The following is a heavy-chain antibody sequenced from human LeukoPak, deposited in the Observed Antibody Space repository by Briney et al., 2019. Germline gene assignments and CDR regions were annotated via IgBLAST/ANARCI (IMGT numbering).Heavy chain of an antibody. D-gene: IGHD2-15*01. CDR3: ARESLYCSGGSCYPPGHFDY. V-gene: IGHV4-61*02. Sequence: SQTLSLTCTVSGDSISSGDYYWSWIRQPAGKGLEWIGRISSSGSTNYNPSLKSRVTISVDTSKNQFSLKLSSVTAADTAVYYCARESLYCSGGSCYPPGHFDYWGQGTLVTVSS. CDR1: GDSISSGDYY. J-gene: IGHJ4*02. CDR2: ISSSGST.